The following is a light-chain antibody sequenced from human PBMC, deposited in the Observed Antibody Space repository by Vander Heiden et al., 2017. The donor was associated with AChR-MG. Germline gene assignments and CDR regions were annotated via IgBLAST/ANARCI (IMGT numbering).Light chain of an antibody. CDR3: QQYNKWPPT. CDR1: LRGSNK. V-gene: IGKV3-15*01. Sequence: PSPLPGSLGESATLNCRVSLRGSNKITWYHHKAGQAPRRLIYRTSTRGTGIPARFSGSGSGTDFALTISSLQPEDFAVYYCQQYNKWPPTFGQGTKVEIK. CDR2: RTS. J-gene: IGKJ1*01.